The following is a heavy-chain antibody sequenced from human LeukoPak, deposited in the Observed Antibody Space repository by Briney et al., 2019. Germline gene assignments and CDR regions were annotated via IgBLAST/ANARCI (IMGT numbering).Heavy chain of an antibody. CDR2: ISSSSSYI. CDR1: GFTFSSYS. D-gene: IGHD3-3*01. J-gene: IGHJ4*02. Sequence: GGSLRLSCAASGFTFSSYSMNWVRQAPGKGLEWVSSISSSSSYIYYADSVKGRFTISRDNAKNSLYLQMNSLRAEDTAVYYCANHAVLLEWLNYFDYWGQGTLVTVSS. V-gene: IGHV3-21*04. CDR3: ANHAVLLEWLNYFDY.